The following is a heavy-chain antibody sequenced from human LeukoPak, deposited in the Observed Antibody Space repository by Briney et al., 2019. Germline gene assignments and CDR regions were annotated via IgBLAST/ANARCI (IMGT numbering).Heavy chain of an antibody. Sequence: ASVKVSCKASGYTFTGYYMHWVRQAPGQGLEWMGWINPNSGGTNYAQKFQGRVTMTRDTSISTAYMELSRLRSDDTAVYYSARDVVEMATILAFDIWGQGTMVTVSS. CDR2: INPNSGGT. CDR3: ARDVVEMATILAFDI. D-gene: IGHD5-24*01. V-gene: IGHV1-2*02. CDR1: GYTFTGYY. J-gene: IGHJ3*02.